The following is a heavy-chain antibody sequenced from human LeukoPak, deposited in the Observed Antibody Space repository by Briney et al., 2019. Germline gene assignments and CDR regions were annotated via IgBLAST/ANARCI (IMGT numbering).Heavy chain of an antibody. D-gene: IGHD1-26*01. CDR3: AREETSGSYYFDY. V-gene: IGHV4-38-2*02. CDR1: GYSVSSGYY. CDR2: IYHSGST. J-gene: IGHJ4*02. Sequence: SETLSLTCTVSGYSVSSGYYWGWIRQPPGKGLEWIGSIYHSGSTYYNPSLKSRVTISVDTSKNQFSLKLSSVTAADTAVYYCAREETSGSYYFDYWGQGTLVTVSS.